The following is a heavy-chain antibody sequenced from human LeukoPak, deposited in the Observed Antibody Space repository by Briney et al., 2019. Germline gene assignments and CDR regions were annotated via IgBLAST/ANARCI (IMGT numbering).Heavy chain of an antibody. CDR1: GGSFSGYY. CDR2: INHSGST. CDR3: ARGLRDCSSTSCSYGMDV. D-gene: IGHD2-2*01. Sequence: PSETLSLTCAVYGGSFSGYYWSWIRQPPGKGLEWIWEINHSGSTNYNPSLKSRVTISVDTSKNQFSLKLTSVTAADTAVYYCARGLRDCSSTSCSYGMDVWGQGTTVTVSS. J-gene: IGHJ6*02. V-gene: IGHV4-34*01.